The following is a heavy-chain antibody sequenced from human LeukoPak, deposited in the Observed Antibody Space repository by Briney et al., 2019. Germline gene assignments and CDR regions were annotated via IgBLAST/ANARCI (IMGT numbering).Heavy chain of an antibody. CDR3: ARDRVDSSGYYYVGLLVY. Sequence: GASVNVSCKASGYTFTSYYMHWVRQAPGQGLEWMGIINPSGGSTSYAQKFQGRVTMTRDTSTSTVYMELSSLRSEDTAVYYCARDRVDSSGYYYVGLLVYWGQGTLVTVSS. CDR2: INPSGGST. D-gene: IGHD3-22*01. CDR1: GYTFTSYY. V-gene: IGHV1-46*01. J-gene: IGHJ4*02.